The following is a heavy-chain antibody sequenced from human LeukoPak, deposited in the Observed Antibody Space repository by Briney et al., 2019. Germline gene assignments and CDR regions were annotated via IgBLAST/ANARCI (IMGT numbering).Heavy chain of an antibody. V-gene: IGHV3-66*01. CDR1: GFTVGSNY. CDR3: ARDYCSGGSCYYAFDI. Sequence: PGGSLRLSCAASGFTVGSNYMSWVRQAPGKGLEWVSVIYSGGSTYYADSVKGGFTISRDNSKNTLYLQMNSLRAEDTAVYYCARDYCSGGSCYYAFDIWGQGTMVTVSS. D-gene: IGHD2-15*01. CDR2: IYSGGST. J-gene: IGHJ3*02.